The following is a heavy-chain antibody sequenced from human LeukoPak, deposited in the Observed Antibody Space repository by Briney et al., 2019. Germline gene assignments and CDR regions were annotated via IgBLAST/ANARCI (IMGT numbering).Heavy chain of an antibody. V-gene: IGHV3-30*04. CDR2: ISYDGSIK. J-gene: IGHJ2*01. Sequence: GGSLRLSCAASEFTFSSYAMHWVRQAPGKGLEWVAVISYDGSIKYYADSVKGRFTISRDTSKNTLYLQMNSLRTEDTAVYYCARTYYYGSESRYFDLWGRGALVTVSS. CDR1: EFTFSSYA. D-gene: IGHD3-10*01. CDR3: ARTYYYGSESRYFDL.